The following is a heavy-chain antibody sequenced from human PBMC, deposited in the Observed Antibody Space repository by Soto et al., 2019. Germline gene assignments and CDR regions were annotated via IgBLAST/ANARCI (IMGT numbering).Heavy chain of an antibody. Sequence: EVQLVESGGGLVQPARSLRLSCAASGFTFDDYAIHWVRQAPGKGLEWVSGISWNGGNIAYADSVKGRFTISRDNAKNSVYLQMNSLRAEDTALYYCAKDRYGGAARLGNFFDYWGQGTLVTVSS. CDR2: ISWNGGNI. J-gene: IGHJ4*02. D-gene: IGHD5-12*01. V-gene: IGHV3-9*01. CDR3: AKDRYGGAARLGNFFDY. CDR1: GFTFDDYA.